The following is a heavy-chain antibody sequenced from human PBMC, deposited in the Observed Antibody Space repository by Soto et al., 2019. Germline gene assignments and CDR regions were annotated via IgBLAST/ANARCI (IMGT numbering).Heavy chain of an antibody. D-gene: IGHD3-22*01. CDR1: GHIFSNYW. Sequence: GESLKISCKGSGHIFSNYWVGWVRQMPGKGLEWMGIIYPGDSDTRYSPSFQGQVTITVDKSINTAYLQWSRLKASDTAIYYCARQRLWGTSGYYYFENWGQGTLVTVSS. CDR3: ARQRLWGTSGYYYFEN. J-gene: IGHJ4*02. CDR2: IYPGDSDT. V-gene: IGHV5-51*01.